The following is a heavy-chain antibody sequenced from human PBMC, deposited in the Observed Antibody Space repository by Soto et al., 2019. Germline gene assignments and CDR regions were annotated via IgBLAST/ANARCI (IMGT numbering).Heavy chain of an antibody. CDR1: GYTFISHG. CDR3: ARVSSSIVVVPDYGMDV. CDR2: ISGKNGNT. Sequence: QVQLVQSGVEVKKPGASVKVSCKASGYTFISHGSSWVRQAPGQGLEWMGWISGKNGNTNYAQKLQGRVTLTTDTSTSRAYMELRSLRSDDTAVYYCARVSSSIVVVPDYGMDVWGKGTTVTVSS. J-gene: IGHJ6*04. D-gene: IGHD2-15*01. V-gene: IGHV1-18*04.